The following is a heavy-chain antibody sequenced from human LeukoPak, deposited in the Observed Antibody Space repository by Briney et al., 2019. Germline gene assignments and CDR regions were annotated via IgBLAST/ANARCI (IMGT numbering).Heavy chain of an antibody. Sequence: PGGSLRLACAASGFTFSSYAMTWVRQAPGKGLEWVSGIRAGGGSTYFADSVRGRFTFSTDNSKNTLYLQMNSLRAEDAAIYYCAKDGGSGMGFDPWGQGTLVTVSS. D-gene: IGHD3-10*01. CDR3: AKDGGSGMGFDP. CDR1: GFTFSSYA. CDR2: IRAGGGST. J-gene: IGHJ5*02. V-gene: IGHV3-23*01.